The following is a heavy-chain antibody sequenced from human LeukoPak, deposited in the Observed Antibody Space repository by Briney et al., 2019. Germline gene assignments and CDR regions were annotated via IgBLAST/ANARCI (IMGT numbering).Heavy chain of an antibody. V-gene: IGHV3-23*01. CDR2: ISGSGGST. CDR3: AKDSPGGYYYDRHSSGAFDI. CDR1: GFTFSSYA. J-gene: IGHJ3*02. D-gene: IGHD3-22*01. Sequence: GGSLRLSCAASGFTFSSYAMSWVRQAPGKGLEWVSAISGSGGSTYYADSVKGRFTISRDNSKNTLYLQMNSLRAEDTAVYYCAKDSPGGYYYDRHSSGAFDIWGQGTMVTVSS.